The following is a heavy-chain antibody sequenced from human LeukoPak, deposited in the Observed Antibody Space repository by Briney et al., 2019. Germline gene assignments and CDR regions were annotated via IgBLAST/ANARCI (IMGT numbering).Heavy chain of an antibody. V-gene: IGHV5-51*01. CDR2: IYPGDSDT. CDR1: GYSFTSYW. D-gene: IGHD5-18*01. Sequence: GESLKISCKGSGYSFTSYWIGWVRQMPGKGLEWMGIIYPGDSDTRYSRSFQGQVTIAVDKSINTAYLQWSSLKASDTAMYYCARQNMVMDPFDYWGQGTLVTVSS. CDR3: ARQNMVMDPFDY. J-gene: IGHJ4*02.